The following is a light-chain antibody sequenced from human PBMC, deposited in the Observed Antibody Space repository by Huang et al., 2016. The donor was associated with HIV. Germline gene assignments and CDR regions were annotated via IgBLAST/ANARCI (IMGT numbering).Light chain of an antibody. CDR1: RSLLYSSNSKNY. J-gene: IGKJ2*01. CDR3: QQYYSTPYT. CDR2: WAS. V-gene: IGKV4-1*01. Sequence: DAVMTQSPDSLALLLGERSTINCKSGRSLLYSSNSKNYLAWYQQKPGQPPKLLIYWASTRESGVPDRFSGSGSGTDFTLTINSLQAEDVAVYYCQQYYSTPYTFGQGTKVEIK.